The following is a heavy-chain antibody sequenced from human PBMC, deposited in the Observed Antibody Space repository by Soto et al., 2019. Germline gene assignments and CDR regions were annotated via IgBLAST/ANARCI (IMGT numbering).Heavy chain of an antibody. CDR3: AREGGGSYYSGYYAMDV. D-gene: IGHD1-26*01. CDR1: GYSISSGYY. CDR2: IYHSGST. J-gene: IGHJ6*02. Sequence: PSETLSLTCAVSGYSISSGYYWGWIRQPPGKGLEWIGSIYHSGSTFYNPSLKSRVTISVDMSKNQFSLRPSSVTAADTAVYYCAREGGGSYYSGYYAMDVWGQGTTVTVSS. V-gene: IGHV4-38-2*02.